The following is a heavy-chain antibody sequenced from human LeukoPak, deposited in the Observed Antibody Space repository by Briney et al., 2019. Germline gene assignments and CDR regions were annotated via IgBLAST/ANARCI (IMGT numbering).Heavy chain of an antibody. J-gene: IGHJ3*02. V-gene: IGHV4-39*07. CDR1: GGSIRTSSYY. CDR2: IYYSGSTY. Sequence: YPSETLSLTCTVSGGSIRTSSYYWGWIRQPPGKGLEWIGSIYYSGSTYYYKPSLKSRVTISVDTSKNQLSLKLSSVTAADTAVYYCARVASSYYGSGSYYPATFDIWGQGTMVTVSS. D-gene: IGHD3-10*01. CDR3: ARVASSYYGSGSYYPATFDI.